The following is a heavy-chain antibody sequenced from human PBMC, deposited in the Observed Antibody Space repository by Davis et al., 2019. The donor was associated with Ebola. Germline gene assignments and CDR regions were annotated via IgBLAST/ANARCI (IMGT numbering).Heavy chain of an antibody. D-gene: IGHD5/OR15-5a*01. CDR3: ARANFYDPTSQPL. V-gene: IGHV3-7*01. CDR1: GFTFSSYW. Sequence: GESLKISCAASGFTFSSYWMSWVRQAPGKGLEWVANIKQDGSEKYYVDSVKGRFTISRDNAKQSLYLHMNSLSAEDTAVYYCARANFYDPTSQPLWGQGTLVTVSS. CDR2: IKQDGSEK. J-gene: IGHJ4*02.